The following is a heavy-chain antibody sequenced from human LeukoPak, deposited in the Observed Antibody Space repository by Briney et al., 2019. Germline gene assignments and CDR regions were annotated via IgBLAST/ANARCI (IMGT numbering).Heavy chain of an antibody. Sequence: PGGSLRLSCSASGFTFSLYAMHWVRQAPGRGLEYVSAITSNGGSTYYADSVKGRFTISRDNSKNTLYLHMSTLRPEDTAVYYFAYSSGYYHWGQGTLVTVSS. D-gene: IGHD3-22*01. CDR3: AYSSGYYH. CDR2: ITSNGGST. V-gene: IGHV3-64D*06. J-gene: IGHJ1*01. CDR1: GFTFSLYA.